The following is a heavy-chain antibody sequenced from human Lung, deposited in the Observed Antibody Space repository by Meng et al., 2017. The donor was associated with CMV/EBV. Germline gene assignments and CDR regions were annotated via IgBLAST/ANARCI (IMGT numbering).Heavy chain of an antibody. CDR2: IWFDGSSK. CDR1: GLSTYG. J-gene: IGHJ4*02. D-gene: IGHD1-1*01. Sequence: LVGSGGAGCQPGGSLRLSCGASGLSTYGMHWVRQVPGKGLEWVAFIWFDGSSKYYADSVKGRFSISRDNSKNTLYLQMNSLRPEDTGVYYCAKDGKSGGYFDYWGQGTLVTVSS. CDR3: AKDGKSGGYFDY. V-gene: IGHV3-30*02.